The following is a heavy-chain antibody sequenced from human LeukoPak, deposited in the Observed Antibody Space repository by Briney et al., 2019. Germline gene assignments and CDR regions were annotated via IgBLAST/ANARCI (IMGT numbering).Heavy chain of an antibody. Sequence: ASVKVSCKASGYTFTGYYMHWVRQAPGQGLEWMGRINPNSGGTNYAQKFQGRVTMTRDTSISTAYMELSRLRSDDTAVYYCARDLRGRYNWNSVPMDVWGQGTTVTVSS. CDR1: GYTFTGYY. D-gene: IGHD1-7*01. V-gene: IGHV1-2*06. J-gene: IGHJ6*02. CDR2: INPNSGGT. CDR3: ARDLRGRYNWNSVPMDV.